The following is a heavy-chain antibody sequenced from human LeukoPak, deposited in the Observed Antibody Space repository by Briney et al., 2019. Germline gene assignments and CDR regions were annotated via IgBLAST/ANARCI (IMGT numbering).Heavy chain of an antibody. CDR2: IYYSGST. Sequence: PGGSLRLSCAASGFTFSSYAMSWVRQAPGKGLEWIGSIYYSGSTYYNPSLKSRVTISVDTSKNQFSLKLSSVTAADTAVYYCARAKSRTMIVSAFFDIWGQGTMVTVSS. D-gene: IGHD3-22*01. J-gene: IGHJ3*02. V-gene: IGHV4-39*01. CDR3: ARAKSRTMIVSAFFDI. CDR1: GFTFSSYA.